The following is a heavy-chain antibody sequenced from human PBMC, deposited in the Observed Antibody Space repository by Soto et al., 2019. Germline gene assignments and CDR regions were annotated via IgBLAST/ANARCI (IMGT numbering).Heavy chain of an antibody. J-gene: IGHJ4*02. CDR2: ISYDGSNK. CDR3: ARDLGYYDSSGYFGY. CDR1: GFTFSSYA. V-gene: IGHV3-30-3*01. D-gene: IGHD3-22*01. Sequence: GGSLRLSCAASGFTFSSYAMHWVRQAPGKGLGWVAVISYDGSNKYYADSVKGRFTISRDNSKNTLYLQMNSLRAEDTAVYYCARDLGYYDSSGYFGYWGQGTLVTVSS.